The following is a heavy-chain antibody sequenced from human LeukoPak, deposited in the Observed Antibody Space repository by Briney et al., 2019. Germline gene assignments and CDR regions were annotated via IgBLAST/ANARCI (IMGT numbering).Heavy chain of an antibody. D-gene: IGHD2-2*01. Sequence: ASVKVSCKAYGYTLTSYYMHWVRQAPGQGLEWMGIINPSGGNTRYAQKFQGRVTMTRDTSTSTVYMELSSLRSEDTAMYYCARGSSTSYYWCGWFDPWGQGTLVTVPS. J-gene: IGHJ5*02. CDR2: INPSGGNT. V-gene: IGHV1-46*01. CDR3: ARGSSTSYYWCGWFDP. CDR1: GYTLTSYY.